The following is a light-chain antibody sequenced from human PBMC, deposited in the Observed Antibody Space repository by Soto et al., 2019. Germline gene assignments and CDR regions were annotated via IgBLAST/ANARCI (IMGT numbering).Light chain of an antibody. CDR2: AVR. V-gene: IGLV2-11*01. CDR1: NSDVGRYNS. CDR3: SAYAGSNTFV. Sequence: QSALTQPHSVSGSPGQSVTISCTGTNSDVGRYNSVSWYQQLPGKAPQLIISAVRQRPSGVPDRFSGSKSGNTASLTVSGLQADDEADYYCSAYAGSNTFVFGTGTKLTVL. J-gene: IGLJ1*01.